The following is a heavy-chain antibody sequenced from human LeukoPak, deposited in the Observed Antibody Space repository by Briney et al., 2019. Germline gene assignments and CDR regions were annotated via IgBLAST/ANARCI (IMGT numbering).Heavy chain of an antibody. D-gene: IGHD6-13*01. CDR2: ISYDGSNK. CDR3: AKRRVSSWYIDY. CDR1: GFTFSSYG. Sequence: GGSLRLSCAASGFTFSSYGMHWVRQAPGKGPEWVAVISYDGSNKYYADSVKGRFTILRDNSKNTLYLQMNSLRAEDTAVYYCAKRRVSSWYIDYWGQGTLVTVSS. J-gene: IGHJ4*02. V-gene: IGHV3-30*18.